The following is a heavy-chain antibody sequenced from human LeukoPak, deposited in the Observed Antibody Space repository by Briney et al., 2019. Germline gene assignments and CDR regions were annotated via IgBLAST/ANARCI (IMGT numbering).Heavy chain of an antibody. CDR2: IYGGGTT. V-gene: IGHV4-4*07. CDR1: GGSITRYY. CDR3: ARDPGSYLYYYMDA. Sequence: SDTLSLTCAVSGGSITRYYWSWVRQPAGKGLEWLGRIYGGGTTFYNPSFESRISMSGDTSKNEVSLKLNSVTAADTAMYYCARDPGSYLYYYMDAWGKGITVTVSS. J-gene: IGHJ6*03. D-gene: IGHD2-15*01.